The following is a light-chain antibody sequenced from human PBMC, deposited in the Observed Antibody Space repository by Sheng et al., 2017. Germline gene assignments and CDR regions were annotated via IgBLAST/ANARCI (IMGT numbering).Light chain of an antibody. Sequence: AIQMTQSPSSFSASTGDTVTITCRASQGVSRYLAWYQQKPGKAPKVLVSTASTLQSGVPSRFSGGGSGTDFTLTISYLQSDDFATYYCQQYYSYPPTFGQGTKVE. V-gene: IGKV1-8*01. J-gene: IGKJ1*01. CDR3: QQYYSYPPT. CDR2: TAS. CDR1: QGVSRY.